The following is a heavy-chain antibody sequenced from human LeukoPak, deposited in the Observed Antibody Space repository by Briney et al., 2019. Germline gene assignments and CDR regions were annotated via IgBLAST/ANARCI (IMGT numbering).Heavy chain of an antibody. CDR1: GFTFSSYD. D-gene: IGHD3-10*01. J-gene: IGHJ4*02. V-gene: IGHV3-23*01. Sequence: PGGTLRLSCAASGFTFSSYDMSWVRQAPGKGLEWVSAISGSGGSTYYADSVKGRFTISRDNSKNTLYLQMNSLRAEDTAVYYCARATYYYGSGSYSSAGLFDYWGQGTLVTVSS. CDR3: ARATYYYGSGSYSSAGLFDY. CDR2: ISGSGGST.